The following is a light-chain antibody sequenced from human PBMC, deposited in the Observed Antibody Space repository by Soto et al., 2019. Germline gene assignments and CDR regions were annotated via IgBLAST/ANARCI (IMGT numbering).Light chain of an antibody. J-gene: IGKJ4*01. CDR2: AAS. CDR3: QQCYSTPRT. V-gene: IGKV1-39*01. Sequence: DIQMTQSPSSLSASVGDRVTITCRARQSIAIYLNWYQQKPGKAPKLLIYAASSLQSGAPSRISGSGSGTDFTLTISSLQPEDFATYYCQQCYSTPRTFGGGTKVEIK. CDR1: QSIAIY.